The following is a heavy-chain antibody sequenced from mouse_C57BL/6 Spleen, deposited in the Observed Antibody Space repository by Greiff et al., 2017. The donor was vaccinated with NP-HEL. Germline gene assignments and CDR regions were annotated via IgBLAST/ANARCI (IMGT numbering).Heavy chain of an antibody. CDR2: IDPSDSYT. CDR3: ARLTGGDYFDY. Sequence: QVQLQQSGAELVRPGTSVKLSCKASGYTFTSYWMHWVKQRPGQGLEWIGVIDPSDSYTNYNQKFKGKATLTVDTSSSTAYMQLSSLTSEDSAVYYCARLTGGDYFDYWGQGTTLTVSS. V-gene: IGHV1-59*01. J-gene: IGHJ2*01. D-gene: IGHD4-1*01. CDR1: GYTFTSYW.